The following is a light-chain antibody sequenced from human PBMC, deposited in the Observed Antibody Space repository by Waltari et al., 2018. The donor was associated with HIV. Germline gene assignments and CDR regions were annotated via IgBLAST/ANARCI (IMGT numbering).Light chain of an antibody. Sequence: DILMPPSPNSLAVSLGQRAPIHCRSSRTLDHSSDSRNCLAWYQQKPGQSPKLLIYWASTRASGVPDRFSGSGSGTNFSLTISTLQTDDVTLYYCQQYCSLGPTFGGGTKVEIK. CDR1: RTLDHSSDSRNC. CDR2: WAS. CDR3: QQYCSLGPT. J-gene: IGKJ4*01. V-gene: IGKV4-1*01.